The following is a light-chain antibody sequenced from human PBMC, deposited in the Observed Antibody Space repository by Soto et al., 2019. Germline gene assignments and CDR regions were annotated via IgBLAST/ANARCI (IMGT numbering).Light chain of an antibody. Sequence: EIVMTQSPSTLSVSPGESATLSCRASKSVIRKLVWYQQKPGQAPRILIYGESTRATGIPERFSGSGSGTEITHTISSLQAEDFAVYDGQHYTNWPHTFGQGNKVEIK. V-gene: IGKV3-15*01. CDR1: KSVIRK. J-gene: IGKJ1*01. CDR3: QHYTNWPHT. CDR2: GES.